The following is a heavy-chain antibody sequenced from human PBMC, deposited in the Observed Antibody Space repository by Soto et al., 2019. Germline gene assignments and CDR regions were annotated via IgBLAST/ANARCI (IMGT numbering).Heavy chain of an antibody. V-gene: IGHV3-30*18. J-gene: IGHJ4*02. CDR3: AKDRILTNGAALDY. CDR2: ISYDGSNK. D-gene: IGHD3-3*02. Sequence: VAVISYDGSNKYYADSVKGRFTISRDNSKNTLYLQMNSLRAEDTAVYYCAKDRILTNGAALDYWGQGTLVTVSS.